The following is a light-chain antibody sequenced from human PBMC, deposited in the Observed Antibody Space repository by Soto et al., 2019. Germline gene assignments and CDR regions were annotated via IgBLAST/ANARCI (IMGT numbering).Light chain of an antibody. CDR1: QGIGDT. V-gene: IGKV3-15*01. Sequence: EIVMTQSPATLSVSPGERATLSCSASQGIGDTLAWYQHKPGQTPRLLIYDTSTRATGVPTRFSASGSGTDFTLTISDVQPEDFALYYCHQRQSWPRTFGQGTKVDIK. J-gene: IGKJ1*01. CDR2: DTS. CDR3: HQRQSWPRT.